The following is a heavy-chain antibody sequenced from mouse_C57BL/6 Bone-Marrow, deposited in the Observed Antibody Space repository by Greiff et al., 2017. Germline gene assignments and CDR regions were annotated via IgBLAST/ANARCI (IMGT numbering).Heavy chain of an antibody. CDR2: ISSGGDYI. CDR1: GFTFSSYA. V-gene: IGHV5-9-1*02. CDR3: TTGSYWYFDV. J-gene: IGHJ1*03. Sequence: EVHLVESGEGLVKPGGSLKLSCAASGFTFSSYAMSWVRQTPEKRLEWVAYISSGGDYIYYADNVKGRFTISRDNARNTLYLQMSSLKSEDTAMYYCTTGSYWYFDVWGTGTTVTVSS. D-gene: IGHD1-1*02.